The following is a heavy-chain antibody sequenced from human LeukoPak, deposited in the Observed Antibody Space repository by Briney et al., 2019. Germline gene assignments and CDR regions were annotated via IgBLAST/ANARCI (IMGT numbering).Heavy chain of an antibody. J-gene: IGHJ4*02. Sequence: SETLSLTCTVSGDSIRSYYWSWIRQPPGKGLEWIGYIYYSGSTNYNPSLKSRVTISVDTSKNQFSLKLSSVTAADTAVYYCARADSSGYPYYFDYWGQGTLVTVSS. CDR2: IYYSGST. D-gene: IGHD3-22*01. V-gene: IGHV4-59*01. CDR1: GDSIRSYY. CDR3: ARADSSGYPYYFDY.